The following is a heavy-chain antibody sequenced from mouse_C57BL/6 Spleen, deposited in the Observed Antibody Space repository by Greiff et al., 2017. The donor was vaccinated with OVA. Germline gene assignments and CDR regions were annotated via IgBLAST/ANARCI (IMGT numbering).Heavy chain of an antibody. J-gene: IGHJ2*01. V-gene: IGHV5-17*01. Sequence: EVKLMESGGGLVKPGGSLKLSCAASGFTFSDYGMHWVRQAPEKGLEWVAYISSGSSTIYYADTVKGRFTISRDNAKNTLFLQMTSLRSEETAMYYGARASITTVVSFDYWGQGTTLTVSS. CDR2: ISSGSSTI. CDR1: GFTFSDYG. CDR3: ARASITTVVSFDY. D-gene: IGHD1-1*01.